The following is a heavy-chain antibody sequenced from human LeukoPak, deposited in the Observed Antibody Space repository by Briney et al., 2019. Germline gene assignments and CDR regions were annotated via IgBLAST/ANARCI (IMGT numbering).Heavy chain of an antibody. J-gene: IGHJ4*02. V-gene: IGHV3-23*01. CDR1: GFTFSSYA. CDR3: AKDVGIVGATACFDY. D-gene: IGHD1-26*01. Sequence: GGSLRLSCAASGFTFSSYAMSWVRQAPGKGLEWVSAISGSGGSTYYADSVKGWFTISRDNSKNTLYLQMNSLRAEDTAVYYCAKDVGIVGATACFDYWGQGTLVTVSS. CDR2: ISGSGGST.